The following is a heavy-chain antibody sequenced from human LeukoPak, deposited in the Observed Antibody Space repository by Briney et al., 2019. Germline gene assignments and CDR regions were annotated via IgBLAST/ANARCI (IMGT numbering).Heavy chain of an antibody. CDR2: IIPIFGTA. D-gene: IGHD2-2*01. J-gene: IGHJ5*02. CDR3: ARSPRHYCSSTSCYLDWFDP. V-gene: IGHV1-69*05. Sequence: SVKVSCKASGGTFSSYAISWVRQAPGQGLEWMRGIIPIFGTANYAQKFQGRVTITTDESTSTAYMELSSLRSEDTAVYYCARSPRHYCSSTSCYLDWFDPWGQGTLVTVSS. CDR1: GGTFSSYA.